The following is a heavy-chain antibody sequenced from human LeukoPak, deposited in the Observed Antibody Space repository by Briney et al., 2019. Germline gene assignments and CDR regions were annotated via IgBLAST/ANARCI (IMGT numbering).Heavy chain of an antibody. Sequence: ASVKVSCKASGYTFTSYDINWVRQATGQGLEWMGWMSPNSGNTGYAQKFQGRVTMTRNTSISTAYMELSSLRSEDTAVYYCARGRYGNRGFDYWGQGTLVTVSS. CDR3: ARGRYGNRGFDY. V-gene: IGHV1-8*01. J-gene: IGHJ4*02. CDR1: GYTFTSYD. CDR2: MSPNSGNT. D-gene: IGHD2/OR15-2a*01.